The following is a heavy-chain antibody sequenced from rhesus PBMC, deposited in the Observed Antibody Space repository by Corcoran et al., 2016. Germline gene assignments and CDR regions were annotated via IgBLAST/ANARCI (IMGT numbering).Heavy chain of an antibody. CDR1: GGSIRSGYG. Sequence: QVQLKESGPGLVKPSETLSLTCAVSGGSIRSGYGWGWIRKPPGKGLEWILTVTSSTANTHPHPSLKCLVTISKDTSKNQFSLKLSSVTAADTAVYYCTKSEYSGGADYFDYWGQGVLVTVSS. CDR3: TKSEYSGGADYFDY. CDR2: VTSSTANT. D-gene: IGHD6-37*01. J-gene: IGHJ4*01. V-gene: IGHV4-127*01.